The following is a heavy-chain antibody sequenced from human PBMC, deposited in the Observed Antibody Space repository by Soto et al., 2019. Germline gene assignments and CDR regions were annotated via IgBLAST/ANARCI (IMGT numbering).Heavy chain of an antibody. J-gene: IGHJ4*02. V-gene: IGHV3-48*02. Sequence: EVQLVESGGGLVQPGGSLRLSCAASGFTFNSYSMNWVRQAPGKELEWVSYINSSSSTIYYADSAKGRFTISRDNAKNSLYLQMNSLRDEDTAVYYGARAQSHIVVVPAALDYWGQGTLVTVSS. CDR3: ARAQSHIVVVPAALDY. CDR2: INSSSSTI. CDR1: GFTFNSYS. D-gene: IGHD2-2*01.